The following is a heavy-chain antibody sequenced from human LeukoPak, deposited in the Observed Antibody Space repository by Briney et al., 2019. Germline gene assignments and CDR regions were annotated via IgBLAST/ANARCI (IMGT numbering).Heavy chain of an antibody. CDR1: RFTFDEYG. V-gene: IGHV3-7*01. CDR3: ARDKAVGPTHLDY. CDR2: IKQDESEI. Sequence: GGSLRLSCAASRFTFDEYGMSWVRQTPGKGLEWVANIKQDESEIYYVDSVKGRFTISRDNAKNSLYLQMNSLRAEDTAVYYCARDKAVGPTHLDYWGQGTLVTVSS. J-gene: IGHJ4*02. D-gene: IGHD1-26*01.